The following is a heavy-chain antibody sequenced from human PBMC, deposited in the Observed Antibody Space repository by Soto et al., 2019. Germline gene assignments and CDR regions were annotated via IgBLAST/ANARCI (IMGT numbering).Heavy chain of an antibody. CDR1: GFTFSSYA. Sequence: QVQLVESGGGVVQPGRSLRLSCAASGFTFSSYAMHWVRQAPGKGLEWVAVISYDGSNKYYADSVKGRFTIYRDNSKNTLYLQMNSMRAEDTALYYCARDSDTAMVLLLDYWGQGTLVTVSS. CDR2: ISYDGSNK. CDR3: ARDSDTAMVLLLDY. V-gene: IGHV3-30-3*01. J-gene: IGHJ4*02. D-gene: IGHD5-18*01.